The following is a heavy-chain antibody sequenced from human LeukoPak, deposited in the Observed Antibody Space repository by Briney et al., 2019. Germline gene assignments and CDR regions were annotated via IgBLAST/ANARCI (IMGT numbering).Heavy chain of an antibody. Sequence: ASVKVSCKASGYTFTGYYMHWVRQAPGQGLEWMGRINPNSGGTNYVQKFQGRVTMTRDTSISTAYVELSRLRSDDTAVYYCVLEVLSSGWVSWGQGTLVTVSS. D-gene: IGHD6-19*01. CDR1: GYTFTGYY. V-gene: IGHV1-2*06. CDR2: INPNSGGT. CDR3: VLEVLSSGWVS. J-gene: IGHJ5*02.